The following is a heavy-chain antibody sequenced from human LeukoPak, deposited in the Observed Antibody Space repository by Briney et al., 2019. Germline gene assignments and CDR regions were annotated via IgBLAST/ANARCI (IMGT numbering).Heavy chain of an antibody. CDR3: AREYYYDSRGYYDY. V-gene: IGHV1-69*13. CDR1: GGTFSSYA. Sequence: VASVKVSCKASGGTFSSYAISWVRQAPGQGLEWMGGIIPIFGTANYAQEFQGRVTIIADESTSTAYMELSSLRSEDTAVYYCAREYYYDSRGYYDYWGQGTLVTVSS. D-gene: IGHD3-22*01. J-gene: IGHJ4*02. CDR2: IIPIFGTA.